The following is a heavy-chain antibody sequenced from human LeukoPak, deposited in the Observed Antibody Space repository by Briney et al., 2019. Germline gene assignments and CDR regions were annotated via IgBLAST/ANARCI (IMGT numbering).Heavy chain of an antibody. Sequence: ASVKVSCKASGYTFTSYYMHWVRQAPGQGLEWMGIINPSGGSTSYAQKFQGRVTMTRDMSTSTVYMELSSLRSEDTAVYYCAREYYYDSSGYSGGGFDYWGQGTLVTVSS. J-gene: IGHJ4*02. D-gene: IGHD3-22*01. CDR2: INPSGGST. CDR1: GYTFTSYY. V-gene: IGHV1-46*01. CDR3: AREYYYDSSGYSGGGFDY.